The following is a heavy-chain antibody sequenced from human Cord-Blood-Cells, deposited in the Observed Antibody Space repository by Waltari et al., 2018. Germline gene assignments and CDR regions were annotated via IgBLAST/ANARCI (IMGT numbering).Heavy chain of an antibody. Sequence: QVQLQQGGAGPLKPSETLSTPGAVYGGSFRGYYWSWIRQPPGKGLEWIGEINHSGSTNYNPSLKSRVTISVDTSKNQFSLKLSSVTAADTAVYYCARGDGLRDYWGQGTLVTVSS. D-gene: IGHD4-17*01. CDR1: GGSFRGYY. CDR3: ARGDGLRDY. CDR2: INHSGST. J-gene: IGHJ4*02. V-gene: IGHV4-34*01.